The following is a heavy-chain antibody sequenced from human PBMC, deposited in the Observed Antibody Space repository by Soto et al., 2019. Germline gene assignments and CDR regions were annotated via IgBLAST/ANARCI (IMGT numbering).Heavy chain of an antibody. J-gene: IGHJ5*02. D-gene: IGHD3-10*01. V-gene: IGHV1-69*02. CDR2: IIPILGIA. CDR1: GGTFSSYT. Sequence: QVQLVQSGAEVKKPGSSVKVSCKASGGTFSSYTISWVRQAPGQGLEWMGRIIPILGIANYAQKFQGRVTFTADKSTSTAYMELSSLRSEYTAVYYCARRITMVRGPNWFDPWGQGTLVTVSS. CDR3: ARRITMVRGPNWFDP.